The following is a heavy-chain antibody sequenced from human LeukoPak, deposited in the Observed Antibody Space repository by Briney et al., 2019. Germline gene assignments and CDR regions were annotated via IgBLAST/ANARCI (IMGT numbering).Heavy chain of an antibody. CDR3: ARAVDYDFWSGSDY. CDR1: GGTFSSYA. V-gene: IGHV1-69*01. D-gene: IGHD3-3*01. CDR2: IIPIFGTA. Sequence: ASVNVSCKASGGTFSSYAISWVRQAPGQGLEWMGGIIPIFGTANYAQKFQGRVTITADESTSTAYMELSSLRSEDTAVYYCARAVDYDFWSGSDYWGQGTLVTVSS. J-gene: IGHJ4*02.